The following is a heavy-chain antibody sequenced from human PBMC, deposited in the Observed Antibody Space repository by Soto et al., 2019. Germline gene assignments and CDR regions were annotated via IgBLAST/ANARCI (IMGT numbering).Heavy chain of an antibody. CDR2: IYYSGST. D-gene: IGHD3-9*01. CDR3: ARGVKEGTSQLVLRYFDPPGGWCFDL. J-gene: IGHJ2*01. CDR1: GGSISSGGYY. V-gene: IGHV4-31*03. Sequence: QVQLQESGPGLVKPSQTLSLTCTVSGGSISSGGYYWSWIRQHPGKGLEWIGYIYYSGSTYYNPSLTGRVTISLATSKHQCALKPGSVTAACTAVYYCARGVKEGTSQLVLRYFDPPGGWCFDLWGRGTLVTGSS.